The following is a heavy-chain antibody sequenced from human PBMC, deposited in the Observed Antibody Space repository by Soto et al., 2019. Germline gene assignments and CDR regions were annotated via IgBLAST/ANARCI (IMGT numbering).Heavy chain of an antibody. V-gene: IGHV3-23*01. CDR1: GFTFSSYA. Sequence: GGSLRLSCAASGFTFSSYAMSWVRQAPGKGLEWVSAISGSGGSTYYADSVKGRFTISRDNSKNTLYLQMNSLRAEDTAVYYCAKDLMITFGGVSLFDYWGQGTLVTVSS. CDR2: ISGSGGST. CDR3: AKDLMITFGGVSLFDY. J-gene: IGHJ4*02. D-gene: IGHD3-16*01.